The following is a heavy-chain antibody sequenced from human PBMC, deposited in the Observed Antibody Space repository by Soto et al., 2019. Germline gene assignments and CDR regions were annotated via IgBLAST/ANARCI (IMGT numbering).Heavy chain of an antibody. CDR3: ARDAAVPGETDRFDY. Sequence: LSLTCAVSGDSITTNNWWSWVRQPPGEGLEWIGEIYHNGMTNYNPSPKSRVTMSVDTSKNQFSLKLTSVTAADTARYYCARDAAVPGETDRFDYWGQGTLVTVSS. CDR2: IYHNGMT. D-gene: IGHD6-19*01. CDR1: GDSITTNNW. V-gene: IGHV4-4*02. J-gene: IGHJ4*02.